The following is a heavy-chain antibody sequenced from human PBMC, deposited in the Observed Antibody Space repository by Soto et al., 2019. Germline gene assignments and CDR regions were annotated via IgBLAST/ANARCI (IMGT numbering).Heavy chain of an antibody. Sequence: GGSLRLSCAASGFTFDDYTMHWVRQAPGKGLEWVSLISWDGGSTYYADSVKGRFTISRDNSKNSLYLQMNSLRTEDTALYYCAKDLGATYYYYYGMDVWGQGTTVPSP. CDR1: GFTFDDYT. CDR2: ISWDGGST. V-gene: IGHV3-43*01. D-gene: IGHD1-26*01. J-gene: IGHJ6*02. CDR3: AKDLGATYYYYYGMDV.